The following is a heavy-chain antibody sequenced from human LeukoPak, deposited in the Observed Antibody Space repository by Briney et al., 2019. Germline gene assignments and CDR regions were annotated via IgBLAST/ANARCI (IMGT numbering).Heavy chain of an antibody. Sequence: GGSLRLSCAASGFTFDDYAMHWVRQAPGKGLEWVSLISGDGGSTYYADSVKGQFTISRDNSKNSLYLQMNSLRTEDTALYYCAKAVYDFWSGYYTDYWGQGTLVTVSS. CDR3: AKAVYDFWSGYYTDY. J-gene: IGHJ4*02. V-gene: IGHV3-43*02. CDR1: GFTFDDYA. D-gene: IGHD3-3*01. CDR2: ISGDGGST.